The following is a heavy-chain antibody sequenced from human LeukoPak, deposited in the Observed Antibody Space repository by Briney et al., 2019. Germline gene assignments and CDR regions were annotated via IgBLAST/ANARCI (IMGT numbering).Heavy chain of an antibody. J-gene: IGHJ6*03. Sequence: PGGALRLSCAASGFTFSNAWMSWVRQAPGKGLEWVGRIKSKTDDWTTDYAAPVKDQSTISREDSKNTLYLQMNSLKTEDTAVYYRTTLERDGYNFGAYYYYYYMDVWGKGTTVTVSS. V-gene: IGHV3-15*01. CDR1: GFTFSNAW. D-gene: IGHD5-24*01. CDR2: IKSKTDDWTT. CDR3: TTLERDGYNFGAYYYYYYMDV.